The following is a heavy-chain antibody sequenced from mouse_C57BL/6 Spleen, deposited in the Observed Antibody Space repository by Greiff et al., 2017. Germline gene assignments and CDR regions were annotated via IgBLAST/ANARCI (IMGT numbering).Heavy chain of an antibody. V-gene: IGHV3-6*01. J-gene: IGHJ2*01. CDR3: AREAYYGSRGYFDY. D-gene: IGHD1-1*01. CDR1: GYSITSGYY. Sequence: EVQLQESGPGLVKPSQSLSLTCSVTGYSITSGYYWNWIRQFPGNKLEWMGYISYDGSNNYNPSLTNRISITRDTSKNQFFLKLNSVTTEDTATYYCAREAYYGSRGYFDYWGQGTTLTVSS. CDR2: ISYDGSN.